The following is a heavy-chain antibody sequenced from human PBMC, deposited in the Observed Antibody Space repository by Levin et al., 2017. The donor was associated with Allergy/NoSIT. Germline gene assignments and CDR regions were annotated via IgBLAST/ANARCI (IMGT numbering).Heavy chain of an antibody. Sequence: GESLKISCQGSGYSFSSYWIGWVRQKPGKGLEWMGIIYPSDSDIRYSPSFQGQVTFSADKSISTAYLQWSSLKASDTATYYCAKSRRLALRFDAFDIWGQGTRVTVSS. V-gene: IGHV5-51*01. CDR2: IYPSDSDI. D-gene: IGHD3-16*01. J-gene: IGHJ3*02. CDR3: AKSRRLALRFDAFDI. CDR1: GYSFSSYW.